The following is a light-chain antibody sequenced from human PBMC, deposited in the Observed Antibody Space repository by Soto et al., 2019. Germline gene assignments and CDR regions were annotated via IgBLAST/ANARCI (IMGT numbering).Light chain of an antibody. CDR1: QSISSW. V-gene: IGKV1-5*01. CDR2: DAS. Sequence: GDRVTITSRASQSISSWLAWYQQKPGKAPKLLIYDASSLVSGVPSRFSGSGSGTEFTRTITSLQPDDVATYYCQQYNSYPLTFGQGTKVDIK. J-gene: IGKJ1*01. CDR3: QQYNSYPLT.